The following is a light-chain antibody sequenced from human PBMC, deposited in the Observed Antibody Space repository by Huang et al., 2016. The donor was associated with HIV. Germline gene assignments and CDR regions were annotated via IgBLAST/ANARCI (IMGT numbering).Light chain of an antibody. CDR3: QQLRT. Sequence: EVVLTQSPGTLSLSPGERATLSCRASQIIANTYLAWYQQKPGQAPRLLIYAASTRATDIPDRFSGRGSGTDFALTISRLEPEDFAIYYCQQLRTFGQGTKLEIK. CDR1: QIIANTY. V-gene: IGKV3-20*01. J-gene: IGKJ2*01. CDR2: AAS.